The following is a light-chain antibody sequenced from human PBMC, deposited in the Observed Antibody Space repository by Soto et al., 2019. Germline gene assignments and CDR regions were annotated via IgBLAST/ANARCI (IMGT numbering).Light chain of an antibody. CDR3: QHYGSSPWT. V-gene: IGKV3-20*01. CDR1: QSVSSSY. J-gene: IGKJ1*01. Sequence: EIVLTQSPGTLSLSPGERATLSCRASQSVSSSYLVWYQQKPGHAPRLLIYGASSRATGIPDRFSGSGSGTDFTLTISRLEPEDFAVYYCQHYGSSPWTFGQGTKVEIK. CDR2: GAS.